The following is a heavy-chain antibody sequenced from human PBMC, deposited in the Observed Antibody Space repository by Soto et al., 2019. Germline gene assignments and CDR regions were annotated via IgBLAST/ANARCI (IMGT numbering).Heavy chain of an antibody. Sequence: VGSLRLSCASSVFTFSSYAMSCVRQAPGKGLEWVSAISGSGGSTYYADSVKGRFTISRDNSKNTLYLQMNSLRAEDTAVYYCAKDGNKQSFEPWGQGTLVNVSS. CDR1: VFTFSSYA. D-gene: IGHD2-15*01. CDR3: AKDGNKQSFEP. CDR2: ISGSGGST. V-gene: IGHV3-23*01. J-gene: IGHJ5*02.